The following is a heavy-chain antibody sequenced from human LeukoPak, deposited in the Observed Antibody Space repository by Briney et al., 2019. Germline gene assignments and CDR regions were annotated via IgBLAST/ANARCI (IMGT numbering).Heavy chain of an antibody. CDR3: ARRRGSYVDY. Sequence: SETLSHTCAVSGGSISSSNWWSWVRQPPGKGLEWVGEIYHSGSTNYNPSLKSRVTISLDKSKNQFSLRLTSVTAADTAVYYCARRRGSYVDYWGQGTLVTVSS. CDR2: IYHSGST. V-gene: IGHV4-4*02. D-gene: IGHD1-26*01. CDR1: GGSISSSNW. J-gene: IGHJ4*02.